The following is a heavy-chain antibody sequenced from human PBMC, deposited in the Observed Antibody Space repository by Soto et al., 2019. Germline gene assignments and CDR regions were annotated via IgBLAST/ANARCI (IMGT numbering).Heavy chain of an antibody. V-gene: IGHV3-30-3*01. D-gene: IGHD4-4*01. CDR2: ISYDGSNK. Sequence: GGSLILSCAASGVTFSSYARHWVRPAPGKGLEWVAVISYDGSNKYYADSVKGRFTISRDNSKNTLYLQMNSLRAEDTAVYYCARSGDYSNGLDYWGQGTLVTVSS. CDR3: ARSGDYSNGLDY. J-gene: IGHJ4*02. CDR1: GVTFSSYA.